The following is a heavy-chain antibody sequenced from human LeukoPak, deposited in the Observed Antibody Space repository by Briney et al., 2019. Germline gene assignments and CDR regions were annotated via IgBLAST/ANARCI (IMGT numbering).Heavy chain of an antibody. D-gene: IGHD3-3*01. CDR2: INSDGSST. V-gene: IGHV3-74*01. Sequence: SGGSLRLSCAASGFTFSSYWMHWVRQAPGKGLVWVSRINSDGSSTSYADSVKGRFTISRDNAKNTLYLQMNSLRAEDTAVYYCAGEYDPFRPFDYWGQGTLVTVSS. J-gene: IGHJ4*02. CDR3: AGEYDPFRPFDY. CDR1: GFTFSSYW.